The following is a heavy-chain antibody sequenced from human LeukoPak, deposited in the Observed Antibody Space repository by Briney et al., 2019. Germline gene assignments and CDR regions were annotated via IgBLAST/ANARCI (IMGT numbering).Heavy chain of an antibody. CDR1: GFTFSSYD. J-gene: IGHJ3*02. D-gene: IGHD2-2*01. Sequence: PGGSLRLSCAASGFTFSSYDMHWVRQATGKGLEWVSAIGTAGDTYYPGSVKGRFTISRENAKNSLYPQMNSLRAGDTAVYYCARGYCSSTSCYAFDIWGQGTMVTVSS. CDR3: ARGYCSSTSCYAFDI. CDR2: IGTAGDT. V-gene: IGHV3-13*01.